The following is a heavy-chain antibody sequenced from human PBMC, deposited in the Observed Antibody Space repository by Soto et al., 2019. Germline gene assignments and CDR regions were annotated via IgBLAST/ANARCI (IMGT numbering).Heavy chain of an antibody. V-gene: IGHV5-51*01. Sequence: GESLKISCKGSGYSFTSYWIGWVRQMPGKGLEWMGIIYPGDSDTRYSPSFQDQVTISADKSISTAYLQWSSLKASDTAMYYCASSTTGTKAPTDAFDIWGQGTMVTVSS. J-gene: IGHJ3*02. D-gene: IGHD1-1*01. CDR3: ASSTTGTKAPTDAFDI. CDR2: IYPGDSDT. CDR1: GYSFTSYW.